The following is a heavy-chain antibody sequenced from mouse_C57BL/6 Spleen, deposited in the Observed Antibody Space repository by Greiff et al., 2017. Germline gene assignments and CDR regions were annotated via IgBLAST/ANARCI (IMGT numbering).Heavy chain of an antibody. CDR1: GFTFSSYA. V-gene: IGHV5-4*03. D-gene: IGHD2-1*01. CDR2: LSDGGSYT. CDR3: AKIYYGKPYYFDY. J-gene: IGHJ2*01. Sequence: EVMLVESGGGLVKPGGSLKLSCAASGFTFSSYAMSWVRQTPEKRLEWVATLSDGGSYTYYPDNVKGRFTISRDNAKNNLYLQMSHLKSEDTAMYYCAKIYYGKPYYFDYWGQGTTLTVSS.